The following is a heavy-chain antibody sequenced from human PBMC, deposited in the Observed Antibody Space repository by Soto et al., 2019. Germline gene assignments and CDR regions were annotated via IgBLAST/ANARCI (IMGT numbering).Heavy chain of an antibody. V-gene: IGHV4-34*01. J-gene: IGHJ6*02. CDR1: GGSFSGYY. Sequence: SETLSLTCAVYGGSFSGYYWSWIRQPPGKGLEWIGEINHSGSTNYNPSLKSRVTISVDTSKNQFSLKLSSVTAADTAVYYCARVPAAKNYYYGMDVWGQGATVTVSS. CDR3: ARVPAAKNYYYGMDV. D-gene: IGHD2-2*01. CDR2: INHSGST.